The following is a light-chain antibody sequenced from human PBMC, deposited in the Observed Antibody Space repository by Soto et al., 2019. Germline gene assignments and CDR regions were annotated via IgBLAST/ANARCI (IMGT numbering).Light chain of an antibody. V-gene: IGKV3-20*01. Sequence: EIALTQSPGTLFLSPGERATLSCRASQSVSSTYLAWYQQKPGQAPRLLIYGASNRATGIPDRFSGSGSGTDFTLTISRLEPEDFAVYYCQQYGGSRWTFGQGTKVDIK. CDR2: GAS. CDR3: QQYGGSRWT. J-gene: IGKJ1*01. CDR1: QSVSSTY.